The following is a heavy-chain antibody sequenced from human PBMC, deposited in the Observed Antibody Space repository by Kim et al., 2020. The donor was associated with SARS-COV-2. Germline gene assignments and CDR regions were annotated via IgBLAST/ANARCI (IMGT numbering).Heavy chain of an antibody. Sequence: SETLSLTCTVSGGSISSSSYYWGWIRQLPGKGLEWIGSIYYSGSTYYNPFLKSRVTISVDTSKNQFSLKLSSVTAADTAVYYCARHGGGGATIPWSWSDYWGQGTLVTVSS. D-gene: IGHD1-26*01. CDR1: GGSISSSSYY. V-gene: IGHV4-39*01. CDR2: IYYSGST. J-gene: IGHJ4*02. CDR3: ARHGGGGATIPWSWSDY.